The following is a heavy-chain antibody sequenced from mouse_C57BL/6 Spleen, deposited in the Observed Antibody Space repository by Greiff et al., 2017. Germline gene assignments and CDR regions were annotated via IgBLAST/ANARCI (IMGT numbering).Heavy chain of an antibody. CDR2: INPYNGDT. CDR1: GYSFTGYF. CDR3: ALITTVDAMDY. V-gene: IGHV1-37*01. J-gene: IGHJ4*01. Sequence: VQLQQSGPELVKPGASVKISCKASGYSFTGYFMNWVKQSHGKSLEWIGRINPYNGDTYYNKKFKGKATLTVDKSSSTAHMELLGLTSEYFAVYYCALITTVDAMDYWGQGTSVTVSS. D-gene: IGHD1-1*01.